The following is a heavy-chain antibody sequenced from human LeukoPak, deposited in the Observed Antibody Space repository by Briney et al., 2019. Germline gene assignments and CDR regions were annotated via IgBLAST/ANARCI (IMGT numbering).Heavy chain of an antibody. J-gene: IGHJ5*02. Sequence: SETLSLPCTVSGGSISGQYWSWIRQPPGRGLEWIGYISYSGITKYNPSLKNRVTISIDTSKNQFSLKLSSMTAADTAVYYCARLRFLEWLFPWFDPWGQGTLVTVSS. CDR3: ARLRFLEWLFPWFDP. D-gene: IGHD3-3*01. CDR2: ISYSGIT. V-gene: IGHV4-59*08. CDR1: GGSISGQY.